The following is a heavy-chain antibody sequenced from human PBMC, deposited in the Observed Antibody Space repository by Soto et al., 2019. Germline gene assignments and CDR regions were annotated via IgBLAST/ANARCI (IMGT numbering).Heavy chain of an antibody. D-gene: IGHD1-26*01. J-gene: IGHJ6*02. CDR2: INPNSGGT. Sequence: ASVKVSCKASGYTFTGYYMHWVRQAPGQGLEWMGWINPNSGGTNYAQKFQGWVAMTRDTSISTAYMELSRLGSDDTAVYYCARDRADSGYYYDMDVWGQGTTVTVSS. CDR3: ARDRADSGYYYDMDV. V-gene: IGHV1-2*04. CDR1: GYTFTGYY.